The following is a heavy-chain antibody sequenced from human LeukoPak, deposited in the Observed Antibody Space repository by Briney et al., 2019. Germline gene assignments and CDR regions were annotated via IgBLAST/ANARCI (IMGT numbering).Heavy chain of an antibody. CDR1: GFTFSSYA. D-gene: IGHD6-19*01. J-gene: IGHJ3*02. V-gene: IGHV3-23*01. CDR2: ISGSDGRT. CDR3: AKPRGEEWLVGLYDAFDI. Sequence: GGSLRPSCAASGFTFSSYAMSWVRQAPGKGLEWVSVISGSDGRTYYADSVKGRFTISRDNSKNTLYLKMNSLRAEDTAVFYCAKPRGEEWLVGLYDAFDIWGQGTMVTVSS.